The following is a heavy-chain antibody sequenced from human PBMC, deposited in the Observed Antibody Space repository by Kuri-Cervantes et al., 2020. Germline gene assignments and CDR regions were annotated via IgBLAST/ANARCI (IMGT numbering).Heavy chain of an antibody. CDR3: ARRNYYDSSGYYYRSHRYLDL. CDR2: IYYSGST. Sequence: GSLRLSCTVSGGSISSSSYYWGWIRQPPGKGLESIGSIYYSGSTYYNPSLKSRVTISVDTSKNQFSLKLSSVTAADTAVYYCARRNYYDSSGYYYRSHRYLDLWGRGTLVTVSS. CDR1: GGSISSSSYY. D-gene: IGHD3-22*01. V-gene: IGHV4-39*01. J-gene: IGHJ2*01.